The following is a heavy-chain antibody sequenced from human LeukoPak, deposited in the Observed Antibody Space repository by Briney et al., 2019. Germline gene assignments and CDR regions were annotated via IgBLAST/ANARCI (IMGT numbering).Heavy chain of an antibody. D-gene: IGHD6-19*01. Sequence: PGGSLRLSCAASGFTFSSYSMNWVRQAPGKGLEWVSSISSSSSYIYYADSVKGRFTISRDNAKNSLYLQMNSLRAEDTAVYYCARARGTSGYSFDYWGQGTLVTVSS. V-gene: IGHV3-21*01. J-gene: IGHJ4*02. CDR1: GFTFSSYS. CDR3: ARARGTSGYSFDY. CDR2: ISSSSSYI.